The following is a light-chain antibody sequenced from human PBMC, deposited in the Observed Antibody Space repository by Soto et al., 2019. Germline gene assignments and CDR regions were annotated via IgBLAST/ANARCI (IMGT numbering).Light chain of an antibody. CDR1: QSVSSN. J-gene: IGKJ5*01. Sequence: EIVMTQSPVTLSVSPGERVTLSCRASQSVSSNLAWYQQKPGQAPSLLIYGAFTRATGIPARFSGSGSGTDFTLTISRLEPEDFAVYYCQQYGSSCTFGQGTRLEI. CDR3: QQYGSSCT. CDR2: GAF. V-gene: IGKV3-15*01.